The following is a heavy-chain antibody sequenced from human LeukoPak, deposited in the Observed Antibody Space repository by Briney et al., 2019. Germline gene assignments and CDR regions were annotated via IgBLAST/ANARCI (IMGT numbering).Heavy chain of an antibody. CDR1: GFSFSDYY. CDR2: IRSGATTI. V-gene: IGHV3-11*01. CDR3: ATINFRPY. Sequence: GGSLRLSCEASGFSFSDYYMSWIRQPPGKGLEWIAYIRSGATTIYYADSVKGRFTISRDDAKNSLFLQMNSLRAEDTAIYYCATINFRPYWGQGTLVTVSS. J-gene: IGHJ4*02. D-gene: IGHD1-1*01.